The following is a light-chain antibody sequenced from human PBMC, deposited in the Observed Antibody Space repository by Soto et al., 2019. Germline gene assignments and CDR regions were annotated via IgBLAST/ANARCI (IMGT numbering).Light chain of an antibody. V-gene: IGKV3-11*01. Sequence: EILLTQSPSTLSLSPGERATLSCRASQSVNIYLAWYQQKPGQAPRLLIYDASNRATGIPARLSGSGSGTDFTLTISSLEPEYIPFYYCQQYGSRWTFGQGTKVDIK. CDR3: QQYGSRWT. CDR1: QSVNIY. J-gene: IGKJ1*01. CDR2: DAS.